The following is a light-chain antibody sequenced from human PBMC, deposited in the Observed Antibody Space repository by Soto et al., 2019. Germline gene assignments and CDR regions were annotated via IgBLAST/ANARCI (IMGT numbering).Light chain of an antibody. CDR2: ATS. CDR3: QQRSSWPFT. Sequence: EVVLTQSPATLSLSAGEGATLSWKASQSIGNYLAWYQQKPGQAPRLLIYATSNRATGIPARFSGSGSGTDFTLTISSLEPEDFAVYYCQQRSSWPFTFGPGTKVDIK. CDR1: QSIGNY. J-gene: IGKJ3*01. V-gene: IGKV3-11*01.